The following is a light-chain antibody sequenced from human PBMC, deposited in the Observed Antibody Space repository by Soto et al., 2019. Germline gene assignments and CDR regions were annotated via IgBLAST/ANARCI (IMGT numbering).Light chain of an antibody. CDR2: AAS. CDR3: QNYKSAPRT. CDR1: QGISNS. V-gene: IGKV1-27*01. J-gene: IGKJ1*01. Sequence: DIQMTQSPSSLSASIGDRATISCRASQGISNSLAWYQQKAGEVPKLLIYAASTSHSGVPSRFRGSGSGTDFTLTISSLQPEDVATYYCQNYKSAPRTFGQGTKVEIK.